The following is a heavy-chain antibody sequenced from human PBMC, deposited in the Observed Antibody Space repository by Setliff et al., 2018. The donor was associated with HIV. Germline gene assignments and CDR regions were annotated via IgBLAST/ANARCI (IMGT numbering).Heavy chain of an antibody. J-gene: IGHJ5*02. CDR2: ISGSGDYI. CDR1: GFTFSSHA. V-gene: IGHV3-23*01. D-gene: IGHD1-20*01. Sequence: GGSLRLSCVASGFTFSSHAMSWVRQAPGKGLEWVSTISGSGDYIFYRDSVKGRFTISRDNAKNSLYLQMNNMRVEDTAVYYCARYKWNNWIFGWFDPWGQGTLVTVSS. CDR3: ARYKWNNWIFGWFDP.